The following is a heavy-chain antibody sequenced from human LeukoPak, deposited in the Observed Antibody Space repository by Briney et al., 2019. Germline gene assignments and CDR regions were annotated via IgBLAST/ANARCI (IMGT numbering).Heavy chain of an antibody. D-gene: IGHD6-13*01. J-gene: IGHJ4*02. CDR3: ARAGGSWSFDY. CDR2: IYYIGKI. V-gene: IGHV4-59*02. CDR1: GDSVSSYY. Sequence: SETLSLTCTVSGDSVSSYYWSWIRQPPGKGLEWIGYIYYIGKINYNPSLKSRATISVDTSKNQVSLNLSSVTAADTAVYYCARAGGSWSFDYWGQGALVTVSS.